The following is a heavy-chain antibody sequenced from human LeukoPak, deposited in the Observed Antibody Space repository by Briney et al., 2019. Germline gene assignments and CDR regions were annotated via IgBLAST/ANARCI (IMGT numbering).Heavy chain of an antibody. J-gene: IGHJ4*02. D-gene: IGHD4-23*01. V-gene: IGHV3-30-3*01. Sequence: PGRSLRLSCAASGFTFSSYAMHWVRQAPGKGLEWVAVISYDGSNKYYADSVKGRFTISRDNSKSTLYLQMNSLRAEDTAVYYCARSPTTVVDMYFDYWGQGTLVTVSS. CDR3: ARSPTTVVDMYFDY. CDR2: ISYDGSNK. CDR1: GFTFSSYA.